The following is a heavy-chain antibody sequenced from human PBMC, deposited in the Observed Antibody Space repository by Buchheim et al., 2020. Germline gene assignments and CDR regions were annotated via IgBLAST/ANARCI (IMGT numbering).Heavy chain of an antibody. D-gene: IGHD3-16*02. Sequence: QVQLQQWGAGLLKPSETLSLTCAVYGGSFSGYYWSWIRQPPGKGLEWIGEINHSGSTNYNPSLKSRVTIQVDTSKNQFSLKLSAVTAADTAVYYCARGQIMITFGGVIVGSYWYFDLWGRGTL. V-gene: IGHV4-34*01. CDR2: INHSGST. CDR3: ARGQIMITFGGVIVGSYWYFDL. CDR1: GGSFSGYY. J-gene: IGHJ2*01.